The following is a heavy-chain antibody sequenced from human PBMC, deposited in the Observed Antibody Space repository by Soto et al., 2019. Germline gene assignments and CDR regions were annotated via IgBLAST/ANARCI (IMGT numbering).Heavy chain of an antibody. J-gene: IGHJ2*01. D-gene: IGHD3-22*01. Sequence: EVQLVESGGGLVQPGGSLRLSCAASGFTFSSYAMHWVRQATGKGLEWVSAIGTAGDTYYPGSVKGRFTISRENAKNSLYLQMNSLRAGDTAVYYCARDRYYYDSSGYLYWYFDLWGRGTLVTVSS. CDR3: ARDRYYYDSSGYLYWYFDL. V-gene: IGHV3-13*01. CDR2: IGTAGDT. CDR1: GFTFSSYA.